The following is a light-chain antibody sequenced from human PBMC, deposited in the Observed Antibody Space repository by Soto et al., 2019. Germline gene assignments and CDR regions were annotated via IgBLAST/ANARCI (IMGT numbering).Light chain of an antibody. J-gene: IGKJ4*01. CDR1: QDISNY. CDR3: QQYDNLPLT. CDR2: DAS. V-gene: IGKV1-33*01. Sequence: DIQMTQSPSSLSASVGDRVTITCQANQDISNYLNWYQQKPGKAPKLLIYDASILDTRVPSRFSGSGSATDFTFTISSLQPEDIASYYCQQYDNLPLTFGGGTKVEIK.